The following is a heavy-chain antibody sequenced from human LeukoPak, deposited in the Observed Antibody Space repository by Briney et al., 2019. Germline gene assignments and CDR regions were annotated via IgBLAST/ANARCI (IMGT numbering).Heavy chain of an antibody. Sequence: GGSLRLSCAASGFTFSSYSMNWVRQAPGKGLESVSSISSSSSYIYYADSVKGRFTISRDNAKNSLYLQMNSLRAEDTAVYYCARAHSYYYGSGSYYQPFDYWGQGTLVTVSS. J-gene: IGHJ4*02. CDR1: GFTFSSYS. CDR3: ARAHSYYYGSGSYYQPFDY. D-gene: IGHD3-10*01. CDR2: ISSSSSYI. V-gene: IGHV3-21*01.